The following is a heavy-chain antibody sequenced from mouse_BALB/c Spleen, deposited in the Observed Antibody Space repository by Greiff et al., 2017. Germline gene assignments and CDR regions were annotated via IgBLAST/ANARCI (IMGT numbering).Heavy chain of an antibody. CDR2: INPSTGYT. D-gene: IGHD4-1*01. J-gene: IGHJ2*01. CDR3: ARTLGPYYFDY. Sequence: QVQLKESGAELAKPGASVKMSCKASGYTFTSYWMHWVKQRPGQGLEWIGYINPSTGYTEYNQKFKDKATLTADKSSSTAYMQLSSLTSEDSAVYYCARTLGPYYFDYWGQGTTLTVSS. CDR1: GYTFTSYW. V-gene: IGHV1-7*01.